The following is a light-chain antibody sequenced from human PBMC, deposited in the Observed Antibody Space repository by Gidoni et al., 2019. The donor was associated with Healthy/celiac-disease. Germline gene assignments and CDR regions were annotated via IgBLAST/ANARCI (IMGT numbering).Light chain of an antibody. Sequence: IVMTQSPSTLSVSPGARATLSCSASQSVSSNLDWYQQKPGQAPRLLIYCASNRATGLPASFSGSGSGTEFTLTISSLQSEDFAVYYCQQYNNWWTFGQGTKVEIK. CDR2: CAS. J-gene: IGKJ1*01. CDR3: QQYNNWWT. V-gene: IGKV3-15*01. CDR1: QSVSSN.